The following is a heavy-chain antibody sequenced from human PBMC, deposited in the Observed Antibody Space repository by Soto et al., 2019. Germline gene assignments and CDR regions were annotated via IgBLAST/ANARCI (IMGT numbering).Heavy chain of an antibody. CDR3: ARQHSSARLHFDS. J-gene: IGHJ4*02. CDR2: IYYSGST. CDR1: GGSISSGDYY. V-gene: IGHV4-30-4*01. D-gene: IGHD6-19*01. Sequence: SETLSLTCTVSGGSISSGDYYWCWIRQPPGKGLEWIGYIYYSGSTYYNPSLKSRVTISVDTSKNQFSLKLSSVTAADTAVYYCARQHSSARLHFDSWGPGTLVTVPS.